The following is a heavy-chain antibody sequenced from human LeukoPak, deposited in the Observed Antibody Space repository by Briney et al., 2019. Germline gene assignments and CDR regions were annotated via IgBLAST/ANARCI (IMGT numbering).Heavy chain of an antibody. CDR2: INHSGST. J-gene: IGHJ4*02. CDR1: GGSFSGYY. D-gene: IGHD3-22*01. V-gene: IGHV4-34*01. CDR3: ARRSVVITSRYFDY. Sequence: SETLSLTCTVYGGSFSGYYWSWIRQPPGKGLEWIGEINHSGSTNYNPSLKSRVTISEDTSKNQFSLKLSSVTAADTAVYYCARRSVVITSRYFDYWGQGTLVTVSS.